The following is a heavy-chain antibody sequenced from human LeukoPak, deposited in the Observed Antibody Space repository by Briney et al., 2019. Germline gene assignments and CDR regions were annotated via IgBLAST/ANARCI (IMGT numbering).Heavy chain of an antibody. CDR3: ARVDTTYDLPDY. Sequence: ASVKVSCKASGYTFTGYYTHWVRQAPGQGLEWMGRINPNSGGTNYAQKFQGRVTMTRDTSISTAYMELSRLRSDDTAVYYCARVDTTYDLPDYWGQGTLVTVSS. J-gene: IGHJ4*02. D-gene: IGHD3-3*01. CDR1: GYTFTGYY. CDR2: INPNSGGT. V-gene: IGHV1-2*06.